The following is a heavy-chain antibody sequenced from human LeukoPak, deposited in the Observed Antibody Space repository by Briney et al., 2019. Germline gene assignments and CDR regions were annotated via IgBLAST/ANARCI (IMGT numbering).Heavy chain of an antibody. V-gene: IGHV3-11*01. J-gene: IGHJ4*02. CDR3: ARVSSGVEAIYYFDY. CDR2: ISFSGSTI. D-gene: IGHD2-21*01. Sequence: KSGGSLRLSCAASGFILNDYYMSWIRQAPGKGLEWISYISFSGSTIYYADSVRGRFAISRDNAKNSLYLQMNSLRADDTALYYCARVSSGVEAIYYFDYWGQGTMVTVSA. CDR1: GFILNDYY.